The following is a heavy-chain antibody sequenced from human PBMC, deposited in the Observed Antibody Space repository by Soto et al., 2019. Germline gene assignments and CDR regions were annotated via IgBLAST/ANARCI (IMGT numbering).Heavy chain of an antibody. CDR3: ARDPYSSSSGIAVAAY. Sequence: CKASGYTFTSYYMHWVRQAPGQGLEWMGIINPSGGSTSYAQKFQGRVTMTRDTSTSTVYMELSSLRSEDTAVYYCARDPYSSSSGIAVAAYWGQGTLVTVSS. CDR1: GYTFTSYY. CDR2: INPSGGST. D-gene: IGHD6-6*01. V-gene: IGHV1-46*03. J-gene: IGHJ4*02.